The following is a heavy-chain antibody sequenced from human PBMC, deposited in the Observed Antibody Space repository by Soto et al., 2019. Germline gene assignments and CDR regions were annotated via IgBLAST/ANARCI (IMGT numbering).Heavy chain of an antibody. Sequence: SETLSLTCAVSGGSISSGGYSWSWIRQPPGKGLEWIGYIYHSGSTYYNPSLKSRVTISVDRSKNQFSLKLSSVTAADTAVYYCARGDLYGSGIRFDYWGQGTLVTVSS. CDR3: ARGDLYGSGIRFDY. CDR1: GGSISSGGYS. CDR2: IYHSGST. J-gene: IGHJ4*02. V-gene: IGHV4-30-2*01. D-gene: IGHD3-10*01.